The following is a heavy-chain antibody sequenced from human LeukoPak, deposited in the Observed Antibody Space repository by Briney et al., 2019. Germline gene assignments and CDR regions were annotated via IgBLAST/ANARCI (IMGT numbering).Heavy chain of an antibody. V-gene: IGHV3-23*01. D-gene: IGHD3-10*01. J-gene: IGHJ4*02. CDR2: LSGDGGYK. Sequence: GGSLRLSCAASGFTFTTYAMNWVRQAPGKRLEWVSGLSGDGGYKYYADSAKGRFTISRDNSKNTLHLQMSSLRAEDTAIYYCTRDPSGSGPDFDFWGQGTLVIVSS. CDR3: TRDPSGSGPDFDF. CDR1: GFTFTTYA.